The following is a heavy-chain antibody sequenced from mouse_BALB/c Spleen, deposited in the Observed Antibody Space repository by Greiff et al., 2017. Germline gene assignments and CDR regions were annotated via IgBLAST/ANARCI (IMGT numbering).Heavy chain of an antibody. CDR1: GYSITSDYA. CDR2: ISYSGST. J-gene: IGHJ2*01. V-gene: IGHV3-2*02. D-gene: IGHD1-1*01. Sequence: EVQLQQSGPGLVKPSQSLSLTCTVTGYSITSDYAWNWIRQFPGNKLEWMGYISYSGSTSYNPSLKSRISITRDTSKNQFFLQLNSVTTEDTATYYCARSDYGSSYGWGQGTTLTVSS. CDR3: ARSDYGSSYG.